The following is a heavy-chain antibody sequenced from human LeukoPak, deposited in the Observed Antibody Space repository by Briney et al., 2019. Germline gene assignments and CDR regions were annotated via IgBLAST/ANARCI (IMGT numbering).Heavy chain of an antibody. D-gene: IGHD2-15*01. Sequence: PSETLSLTCTVSGGSISSYYWSWIRQPPGKGLEWIGYIYTSGSTNYNPSLKSPVNISVDTSKNQFSLKLSSVTAADTAVYYCASCPGYCSGGSCYSPWYFDLWGRGTLVTVSS. J-gene: IGHJ2*01. V-gene: IGHV4-4*09. CDR2: IYTSGST. CDR1: GGSISSYY. CDR3: ASCPGYCSGGSCYSPWYFDL.